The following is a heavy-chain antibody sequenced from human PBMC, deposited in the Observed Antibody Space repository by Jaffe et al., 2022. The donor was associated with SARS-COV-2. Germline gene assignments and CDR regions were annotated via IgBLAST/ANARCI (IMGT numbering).Heavy chain of an antibody. CDR1: GFTFSNYW. J-gene: IGHJ4*01. D-gene: IGHD2-8*01. CDR2: IKEDGSEE. V-gene: IGHV3-7*01. CDR3: VRNGQN. Sequence: EVQLVESGGGLVQPGGSLRLFCAASGFTFSNYWMSWLRRAPGKGLEWVATIKEDGSEEYYVDSVKGRFTISRDNARNSLHLQMNSLRAEDTAVYYCVRNGQNWGQGTLVMVSS.